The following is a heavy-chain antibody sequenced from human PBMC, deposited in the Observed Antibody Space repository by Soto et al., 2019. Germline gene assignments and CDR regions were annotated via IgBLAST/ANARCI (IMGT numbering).Heavy chain of an antibody. V-gene: IGHV3-30*18. D-gene: IGHD3-10*01. J-gene: IGHJ4*02. CDR1: GFTFSSYG. CDR3: AKDAEVLLWFGDTYYFGY. CDR2: ISYDGSNK. Sequence: QVQLVESGGGVVQPGRSLRLSCAASGFTFSSYGMHWVRQAPGKGLEWVAVISYDGSNKYYADSVKGRFTIYRDNSKNTLYLQMNSLRAEDTAVYYCAKDAEVLLWFGDTYYFGYWGQGTLVTVSS.